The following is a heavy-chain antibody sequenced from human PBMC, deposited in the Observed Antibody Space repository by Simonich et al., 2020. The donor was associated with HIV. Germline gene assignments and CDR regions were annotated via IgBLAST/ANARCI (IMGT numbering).Heavy chain of an antibody. Sequence: QVQLVQSGAEVKKPGSSVKVSCKASGGTFSSFAIRWVRQAPGLGLHGVGGILPNLCTANYAQRFQGRVTITADESTSTAYMELSSLRSEDTGIYYCARKGGGRGVYYFDYWGQGTLVTVSS. CDR1: GGTFSSFA. D-gene: IGHD3-10*01. V-gene: IGHV1-69*13. J-gene: IGHJ4*02. CDR2: ILPNLCTA. CDR3: ARKGGGRGVYYFDY.